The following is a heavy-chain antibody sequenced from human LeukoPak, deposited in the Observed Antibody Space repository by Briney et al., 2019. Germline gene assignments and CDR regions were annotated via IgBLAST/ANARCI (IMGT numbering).Heavy chain of an antibody. CDR3: AKRVPYSSSSVYFDF. CDR2: ISDGGSDT. CDR1: GFTFSSYG. V-gene: IGHV3-23*01. J-gene: IGHJ4*02. Sequence: GGSLRLSCAASGFTFSSYGMNWVRQAPGRGLEGVSAISDGGSDTFYADSVRGRFAISRDNSKNTLFLQMNSLRAEDTAVYYCAKRVPYSSSSVYFDFWGQGTLVTVPS. D-gene: IGHD6-6*01.